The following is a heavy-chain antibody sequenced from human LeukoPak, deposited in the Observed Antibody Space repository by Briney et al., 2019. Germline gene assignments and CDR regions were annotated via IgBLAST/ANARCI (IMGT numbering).Heavy chain of an antibody. J-gene: IGHJ3*02. Sequence: PSETLSLTCTVSGGSISSYYWSWIRQPPGKGLEWIGYIYYSGSTNYNPSLKSRVTISVDTSKNQFSLKLSSVTPEDTAVYYCARSDYYGSGSYYKHAFDIWGQGTMVTVSS. CDR2: IYYSGST. CDR1: GGSISSYY. V-gene: IGHV4-59*12. CDR3: ARSDYYGSGSYYKHAFDI. D-gene: IGHD3-10*01.